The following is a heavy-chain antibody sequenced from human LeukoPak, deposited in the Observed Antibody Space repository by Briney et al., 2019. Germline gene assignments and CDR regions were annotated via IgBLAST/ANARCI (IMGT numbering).Heavy chain of an antibody. CDR3: ARHIPVIWSSGYYYGMDV. V-gene: IGHV4-59*08. J-gene: IGHJ6*02. D-gene: IGHD3-3*01. CDR1: GGSISNYY. CDR2: ISYSGST. Sequence: SETLSLTCTVSGGSISNYYWSWIRQPPGKGLEWIGYISYSGSTNYNPSLRSRVAISEDTSRNQFSLRLNSVTAANTAVYYCARHIPVIWSSGYYYGMDVWGQGTTVTVSS.